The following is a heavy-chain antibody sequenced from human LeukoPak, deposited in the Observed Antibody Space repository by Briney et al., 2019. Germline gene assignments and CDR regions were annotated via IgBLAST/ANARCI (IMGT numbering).Heavy chain of an antibody. V-gene: IGHV4-61*02. CDR2: IYTSGIT. D-gene: IGHD2/OR15-2a*01. CDR3: ATMQCVEYYFDT. CDR1: GGTISSGSYY. Sequence: SQTLSLTCTVSGGTISSGSYYWSWIRQPPGKGLVWIGRIYTSGITNYNPSLNTRVTISADPTKNQFSLNLSAVTAANTAVYYRATMQCVEYYFDTWSQGTLVTVSS. J-gene: IGHJ4*02.